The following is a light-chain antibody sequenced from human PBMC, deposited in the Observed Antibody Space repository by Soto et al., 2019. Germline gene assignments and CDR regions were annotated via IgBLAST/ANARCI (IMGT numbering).Light chain of an antibody. CDR2: DAS. CDR3: QQYNTYWT. V-gene: IGKV1-5*01. Sequence: DIQITQSPSTLSASVGDRVTITCRASQTISSWLAWYQQKPGKPPKLLIFDASTLQRGVPSRFSGSGSGTEFTLTISSLQPDDFATYYCQQYNTYWTFGQGTKVDIK. CDR1: QTISSW. J-gene: IGKJ1*01.